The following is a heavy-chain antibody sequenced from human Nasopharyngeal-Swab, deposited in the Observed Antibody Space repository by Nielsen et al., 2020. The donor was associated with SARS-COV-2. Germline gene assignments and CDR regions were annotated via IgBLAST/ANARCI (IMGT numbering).Heavy chain of an antibody. CDR2: ISISGGTT. CDR1: GFIFSNSA. J-gene: IGHJ4*02. D-gene: IGHD4/OR15-4a*01. CDR3: AKEEVPNDY. Sequence: GESLKISCAASGFIFSNSAMCWVRQPPGKGLEWVSGISISGGTTYYADSVKGRFTISRDNSKNTVYLQMNSLRVEDTAVYYCAKEEVPNDYWGQGTLVTVSS. V-gene: IGHV3-23*01.